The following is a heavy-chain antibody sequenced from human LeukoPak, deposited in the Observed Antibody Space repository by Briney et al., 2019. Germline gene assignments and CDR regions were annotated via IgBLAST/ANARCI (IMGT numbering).Heavy chain of an antibody. Sequence: SETLSLTCTVSGGSISSYYWSWIRQPPGKGLEWIGYIYYSGSTYYNPSHKSRVTISVDTSKNQFSLKLSSVTAADTAVYYCASTLSSSWHYGIDYWGQGTLVTVSS. D-gene: IGHD6-13*01. CDR3: ASTLSSSWHYGIDY. J-gene: IGHJ4*02. CDR2: IYYSGST. V-gene: IGHV4-59*06. CDR1: GGSISSYY.